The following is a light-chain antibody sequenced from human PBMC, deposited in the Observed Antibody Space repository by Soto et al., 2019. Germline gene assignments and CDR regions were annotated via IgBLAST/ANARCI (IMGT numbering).Light chain of an antibody. CDR1: QSVSSSY. J-gene: IGKJ4*01. Sequence: EIVLTQSPGTLSLSPGERATLSCRASQSVSSSYLAWYQQKPGQAPRLLIYGASSRATGIPDRFSGSGSGTDFTLTISRLEPEDFAVYYCQLYGSSRQTFGGGTKVDIK. CDR2: GAS. CDR3: QLYGSSRQT. V-gene: IGKV3-20*01.